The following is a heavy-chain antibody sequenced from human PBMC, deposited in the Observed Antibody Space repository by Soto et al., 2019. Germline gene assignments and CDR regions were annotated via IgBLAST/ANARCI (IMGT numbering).Heavy chain of an antibody. CDR2: INPNSGGT. V-gene: IGHV1-2*04. Sequence: ASVKVSFKASGYTFTGYYMHWVRQAPGQGLEWMGWINPNSGGTNYAQKFQGWVTMTRDTSISTAYMELSRLRSDDTAGYYCARDPTLGPFDAFDLWGQGTMVTVPS. CDR3: ARDPTLGPFDAFDL. CDR1: GYTFTGYY. J-gene: IGHJ3*01.